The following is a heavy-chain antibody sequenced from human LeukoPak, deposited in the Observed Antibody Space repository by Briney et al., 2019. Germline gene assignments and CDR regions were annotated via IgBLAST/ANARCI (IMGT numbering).Heavy chain of an antibody. CDR3: AREDVTIFGVVTSPYYYYGMDV. Sequence: GGSLRLSCAASGFXFSSYAIHWVRQAPGKGLEYVSAISSNGGSTYYANSVKGRFTISRDNSKNTLYLQMGSLRAEDMAVYYCAREDVTIFGVVTSPYYYYGMDVWGQGTTVTVSS. V-gene: IGHV3-64*01. D-gene: IGHD3-3*01. CDR1: GFXFSSYA. CDR2: ISSNGGST. J-gene: IGHJ6*02.